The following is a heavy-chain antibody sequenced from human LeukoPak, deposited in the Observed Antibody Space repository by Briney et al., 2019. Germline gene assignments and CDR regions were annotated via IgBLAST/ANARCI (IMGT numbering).Heavy chain of an antibody. J-gene: IGHJ6*02. V-gene: IGHV1-18*01. D-gene: IGHD2-15*01. CDR1: GYTFTSYG. CDR2: ISAYNGNT. Sequence: ASVKVSCKASGYTFTSYGISWVRQAPGQGLEWMGWISAYNGNTNYAQKLQGRVTMTTDTSTNTAYMELKSLRSDDTAVYYCARDGIIVVVAGTQDYYYNGMDVWGQGTTVTVSS. CDR3: ARDGIIVVVAGTQDYYYNGMDV.